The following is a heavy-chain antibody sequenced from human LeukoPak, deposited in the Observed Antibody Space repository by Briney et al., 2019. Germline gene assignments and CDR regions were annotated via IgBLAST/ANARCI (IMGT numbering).Heavy chain of an antibody. V-gene: IGHV4-34*01. CDR2: INHSGST. CDR1: GSSIRSYY. D-gene: IGHD2-8*02. Sequence: PSETRSLTCTVSGSSIRSYYWSWIRQPPGKGLGWIGEINHSGSTNYNPSLKSRVTISVDTSKNQFSLKLSSVTAADTAVYYCAFSSGPFDYWGQGTLVTVSS. CDR3: AFSSGPFDY. J-gene: IGHJ4*02.